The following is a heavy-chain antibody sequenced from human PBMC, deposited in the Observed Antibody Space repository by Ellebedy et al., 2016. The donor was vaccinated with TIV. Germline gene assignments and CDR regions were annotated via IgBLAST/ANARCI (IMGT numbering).Heavy chain of an antibody. CDR2: ISSSSSTI. D-gene: IGHD2-2*01. CDR3: AREPTSLDYYYGMDV. V-gene: IGHV3-48*01. J-gene: IGHJ6*02. CDR1: GFTFSSFG. Sequence: GESLKISCAASGFTFSSFGMNWVRQAPGKGLEWVSYISSSSSTIYYADSVKGRFTISRDNAKNSLYLQMNSLRAEDTAVYYCAREPTSLDYYYGMDVWGQGTTVTVSS.